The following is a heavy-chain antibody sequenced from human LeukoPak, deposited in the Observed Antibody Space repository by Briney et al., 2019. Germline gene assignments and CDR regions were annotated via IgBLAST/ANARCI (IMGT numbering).Heavy chain of an antibody. J-gene: IGHJ4*02. Sequence: ASVKVSCKASGYTFTGYYMHWVRQAPGQGLEWMGWINPNSGGTNYAQKFQGRVTMTRDTSISTAYMELSRLRSDDTAVYYCARESAGRWELHPADYWGQGTLVTVSS. CDR2: INPNSGGT. V-gene: IGHV1-2*02. D-gene: IGHD1-26*01. CDR1: GYTFTGYY. CDR3: ARESAGRWELHPADY.